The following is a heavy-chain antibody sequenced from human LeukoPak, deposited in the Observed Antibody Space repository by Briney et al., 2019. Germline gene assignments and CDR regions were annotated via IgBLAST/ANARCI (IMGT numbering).Heavy chain of an antibody. Sequence: ASVKVSCKASGYTFTSYGINWVRQAPGQGLEWIGVINPSSGSRNYPPKFQDKIILTRDTSTNTAYMQLNSLTSDDTAVYYCARVENADGLDYWGQGTLVTVSS. D-gene: IGHD5-24*01. CDR3: ARVENADGLDY. CDR1: GYTFTSYG. J-gene: IGHJ4*02. V-gene: IGHV1-46*01. CDR2: INPSSGSR.